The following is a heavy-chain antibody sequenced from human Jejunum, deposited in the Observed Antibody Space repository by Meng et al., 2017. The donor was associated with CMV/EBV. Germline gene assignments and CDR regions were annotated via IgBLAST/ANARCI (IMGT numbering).Heavy chain of an antibody. CDR2: ISGSGGTT. V-gene: IGHV3-23*01. CDR3: AKEDYSNDWDY. D-gene: IGHD4-11*01. CDR1: GFTFSSFA. J-gene: IGHJ4*02. Sequence: AASGFTFSSFALSGVRQAPGKGLEWVSTISGSGGTTYYADSVKGWFTISRDNSKDTLYLQMNSLRAEDTAVYYCAKEDYSNDWDYWGQGTLVTVSS.